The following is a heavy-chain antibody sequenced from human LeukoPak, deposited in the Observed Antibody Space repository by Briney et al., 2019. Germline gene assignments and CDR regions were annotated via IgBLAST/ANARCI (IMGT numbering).Heavy chain of an antibody. CDR1: GFTFSNYW. CDR3: AKDGQWELSHFDY. D-gene: IGHD1-26*01. V-gene: IGHV3-74*01. J-gene: IGHJ4*02. Sequence: PGGSLRLSCAASGFTFSNYWMHWVRQAPGKGLVWVSHISSDASSTNYADSVKGRFTISRDNSKNTLYLQMNSLRAEDTAVYYCAKDGQWELSHFDYWGQGTLVTVSS. CDR2: ISSDASST.